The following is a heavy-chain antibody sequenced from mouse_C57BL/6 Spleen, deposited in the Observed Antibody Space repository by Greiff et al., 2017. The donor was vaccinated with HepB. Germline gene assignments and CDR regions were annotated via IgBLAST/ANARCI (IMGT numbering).Heavy chain of an antibody. J-gene: IGHJ2*01. Sequence: QVQLQQPGAELVRPGSSVKLSCKASGYTFTSYWMDWVKQRPGQGLEWIGNIYPSDSETHYNQKFKDKATLTVDKSSSTAYMQLSSLTSEDSAVYYCARYEDGSSFPFDYWGQGTTLTVSS. CDR2: IYPSDSET. CDR3: ARYEDGSSFPFDY. V-gene: IGHV1-61*01. D-gene: IGHD1-1*01. CDR1: GYTFTSYW.